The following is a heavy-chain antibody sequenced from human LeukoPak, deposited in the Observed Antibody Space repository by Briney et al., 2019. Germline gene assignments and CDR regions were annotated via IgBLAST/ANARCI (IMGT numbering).Heavy chain of an antibody. J-gene: IGHJ4*02. Sequence: ASVKVSCKASGYTFTNYYMHWVRQAPGQGLEWMGMIDPSSGDTMYAQKFQGRVTVTRDTSTSTVYMDLSSLTSEDTGVYFCAANPFDHWSQGTLVTVSS. V-gene: IGHV1-46*03. CDR3: AANPFDH. CDR2: IDPSSGDT. CDR1: GYTFTNYY.